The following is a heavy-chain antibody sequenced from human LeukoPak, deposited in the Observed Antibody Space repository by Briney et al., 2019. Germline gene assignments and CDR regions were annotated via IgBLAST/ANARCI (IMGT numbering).Heavy chain of an antibody. CDR1: GFTFSSYW. CDR2: IKQDGSEK. V-gene: IGHV3-7*01. D-gene: IGHD3-10*01. J-gene: IGHJ4*02. Sequence: GGSLRLSCAASGFTFSSYWMNWVRQAPGKGLEWVANIKQDGSEKYYVDSAKGRFTISRDNAKNSLYLQMNSLRAEDTAVYYCARSDFDYYGSGSYGEFDYWGQGTLVTVSS. CDR3: ARSDFDYYGSGSYGEFDY.